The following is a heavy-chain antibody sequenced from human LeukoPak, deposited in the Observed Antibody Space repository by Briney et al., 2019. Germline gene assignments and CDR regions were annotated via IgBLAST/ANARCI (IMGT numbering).Heavy chain of an antibody. CDR3: ARVMVYEYFGMDV. CDR1: GYTFTGYY. V-gene: IGHV1-2*02. Sequence: ASVKVSCKASGYTFTGYYMHWVRQAPGQGLEWMGWINPNSGGTNYAQKFQGRVTMTRDTSISTAYMELSRLRSDDTAVYYCARVMVYEYFGMDVWGQGTTVTVSS. J-gene: IGHJ6*02. D-gene: IGHD3-10*01. CDR2: INPNSGGT.